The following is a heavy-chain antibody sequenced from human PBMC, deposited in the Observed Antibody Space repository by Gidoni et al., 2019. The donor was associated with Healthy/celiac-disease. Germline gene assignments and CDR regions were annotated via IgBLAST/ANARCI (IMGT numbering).Heavy chain of an antibody. Sequence: QLQLQESGSGLVKPSQTLSLTFAFSGGSISRGGYSWSWIRQPPGKGLEWIGYIYHSGSTYYNPSLKSRVTISVDRSKNQFSLKLSSVTAADTAVYYCARSQNYGDYGDAFDIWGQGTMVTVSS. J-gene: IGHJ3*02. CDR2: IYHSGST. CDR3: ARSQNYGDYGDAFDI. V-gene: IGHV4-30-2*01. D-gene: IGHD4-17*01. CDR1: GGSISRGGYS.